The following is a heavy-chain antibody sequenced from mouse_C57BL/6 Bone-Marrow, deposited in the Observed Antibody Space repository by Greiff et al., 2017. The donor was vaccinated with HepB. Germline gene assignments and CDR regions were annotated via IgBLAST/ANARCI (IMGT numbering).Heavy chain of an antibody. CDR3: ARRRGSRAY. Sequence: EVQLQESGGGLVKPGGSLKLSCAASGFTFSSYAMSWVRQTPEKRLEWVATISDGGSYTYYPDNVKGRFTISRDNAKNNLYLQMSHLKSEDTAMYYCARRRGSRAYWGQGTLVTVSA. D-gene: IGHD1-1*01. CDR1: GFTFSSYA. J-gene: IGHJ3*01. CDR2: ISDGGSYT. V-gene: IGHV5-4*03.